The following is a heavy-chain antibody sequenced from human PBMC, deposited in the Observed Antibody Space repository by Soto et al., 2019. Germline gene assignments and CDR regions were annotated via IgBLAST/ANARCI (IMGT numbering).Heavy chain of an antibody. CDR2: ISSSGSTI. V-gene: IGHV3-48*03. Sequence: GGSLRLSCAASGFTFSSYEMNWVRQAPGKGLEWVSYISSSGSTIYYADSVKGRFTISRDNAKNSLYLQMNSLRAEDTAVYYCAGHRPWDLMDYWGQGTLVTVSS. CDR1: GFTFSSYE. J-gene: IGHJ4*02. D-gene: IGHD1-26*01. CDR3: AGHRPWDLMDY.